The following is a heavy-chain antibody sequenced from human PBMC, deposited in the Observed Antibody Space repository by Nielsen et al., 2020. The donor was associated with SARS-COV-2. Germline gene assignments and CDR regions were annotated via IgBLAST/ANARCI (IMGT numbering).Heavy chain of an antibody. Sequence: WIRQPPGKGLVWVSRINSDGSSTSYADSVKGRFTISRDNAKNTLYPQMNSLRAEDTAVYYCVKAGVVVITGDYWGQGTLVTVSS. D-gene: IGHD3-22*01. CDR3: VKAGVVVITGDY. CDR2: INSDGSST. J-gene: IGHJ4*02. V-gene: IGHV3-74*01.